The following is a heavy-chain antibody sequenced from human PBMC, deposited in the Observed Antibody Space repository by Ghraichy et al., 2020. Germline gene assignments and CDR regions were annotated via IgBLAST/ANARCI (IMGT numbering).Heavy chain of an antibody. V-gene: IGHV3-53*01. Sequence: GTLNISCAASGFTVSSNYMSWVRQAPGKGLEWVSVIYSGGSTYYADSVKGRFTISRDNSKNTLYLQMNSLRAEDTAVYYCARDVYCGGDCQYYFDYWGQGTLVTVSS. CDR2: IYSGGST. D-gene: IGHD2-21*02. J-gene: IGHJ4*02. CDR3: ARDVYCGGDCQYYFDY. CDR1: GFTVSSNY.